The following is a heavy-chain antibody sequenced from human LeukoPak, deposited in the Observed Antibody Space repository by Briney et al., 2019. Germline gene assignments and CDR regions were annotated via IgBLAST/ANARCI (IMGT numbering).Heavy chain of an antibody. CDR1: GFSFSSYG. Sequence: PGKSLTLSCAVSGFSFSSYGMHWVRQAPGKGLEWVADIWYDGSNKYYADSVKGRFTISRDNSKNARYLQMNILRAEDRAVYYCARDSYGMDVWGQGSTVTVSS. CDR3: ARDSYGMDV. V-gene: IGHV3-33*01. CDR2: IWYDGSNK. J-gene: IGHJ6*02.